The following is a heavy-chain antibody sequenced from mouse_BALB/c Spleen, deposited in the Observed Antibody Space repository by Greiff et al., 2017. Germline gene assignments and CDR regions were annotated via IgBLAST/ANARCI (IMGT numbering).Heavy chain of an antibody. CDR1: GFSITSDYA. J-gene: IGHJ4*01. CDR3: ARDDYDRMDY. CDR2: ISYSGST. D-gene: IGHD2-4*01. Sequence: EVQLQESGPCLVKPSQSLSLTCTVTGFSITSDYAWNWIRQFPGNKLEWVGYISYSGSTSYNPSLKSRISITRDTSKNQFFLQLNSVTTEDTATYYCARDDYDRMDYWGQGTSVTVSS. V-gene: IGHV3-2*02.